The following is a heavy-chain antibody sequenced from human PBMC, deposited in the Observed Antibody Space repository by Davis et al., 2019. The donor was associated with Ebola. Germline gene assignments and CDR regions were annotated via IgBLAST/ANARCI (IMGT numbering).Heavy chain of an antibody. Sequence: MPGGSLRLSCAVYGGSFSGYYWSWIRQPPGKGLEWIGEINHSGSTNYNPSLKSRVTISVDTSKNQFSLKLSSVTAADTAVYYCARTGLYYDSSGYFDYWGQGTLVTVSS. CDR1: GGSFSGYY. CDR3: ARTGLYYDSSGYFDY. CDR2: INHSGST. J-gene: IGHJ4*02. V-gene: IGHV4-34*01. D-gene: IGHD3-22*01.